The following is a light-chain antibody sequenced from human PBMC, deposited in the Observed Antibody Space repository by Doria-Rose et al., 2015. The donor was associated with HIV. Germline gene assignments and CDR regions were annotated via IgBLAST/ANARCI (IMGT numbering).Light chain of an antibody. CDR3: QQYYDTPS. CDR2: WAS. V-gene: IGKV4-1*01. CDR1: QSLLYTSKNY. J-gene: IGKJ3*01. Sequence: DIRMTQSPESVGMSLGERATLNCKSNQSLLYTSKNYLAWYQQKPGQPPKLLIYWASTQQSGVPARFSGSGSGTDFTLTISSLEAEDVAVYYCQQYYDTPSFGPGTTVDIK.